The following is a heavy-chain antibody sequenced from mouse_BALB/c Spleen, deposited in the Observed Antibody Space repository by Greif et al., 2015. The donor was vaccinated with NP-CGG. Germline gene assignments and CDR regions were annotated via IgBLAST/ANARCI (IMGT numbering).Heavy chain of an antibody. J-gene: IGHJ2*01. V-gene: IGHV1-80*01. CDR2: IYPGDGDT. CDR1: GYAFSSYW. CDR3: ARVGNYYFDY. D-gene: IGHD2-1*01. Sequence: VQLQQSGVELVRPGSSVKISCKASGYAFSSYWMNWVKQRPGQGLEWIGQIYPGDGDTNYNGKFKGKATLTADKSSSTAYMQLSSLTSEDSAVYFCARVGNYYFDYWGQGTTLTVSS.